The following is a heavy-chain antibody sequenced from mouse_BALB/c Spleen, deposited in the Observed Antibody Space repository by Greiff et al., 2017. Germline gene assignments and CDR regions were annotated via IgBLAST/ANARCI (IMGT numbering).Heavy chain of an antibody. CDR1: GYTFTSYY. Sequence: VQLQQPGAELVKPGASVKLSCKASGYTFTSYYMYWVKQRPGQGLEWIGGINPSNGGTNFNEKFKSKATLTVDKSSSTAYMQLSSLTSEDSAVYYCTRRGYYGSSYEDYAMDYWGQGTSVTVSS. CDR2: INPSNGGT. V-gene: IGHV1S81*02. D-gene: IGHD1-1*01. J-gene: IGHJ4*01. CDR3: TRRGYYGSSYEDYAMDY.